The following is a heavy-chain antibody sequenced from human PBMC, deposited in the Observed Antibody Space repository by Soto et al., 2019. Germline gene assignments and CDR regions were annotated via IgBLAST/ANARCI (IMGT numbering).Heavy chain of an antibody. CDR2: IYYSGST. Sequence: PSETLSLTCTVSGGSISSYYWSWIRQPPGKGLEWIGYIYYSGSTNYNPSLKSRVTISVDTSKNQFSLKLSSVTAADTAVYYCAREHDSALYSGYDLSWFDPWGQGTLVTVSS. D-gene: IGHD5-12*01. CDR3: AREHDSALYSGYDLSWFDP. V-gene: IGHV4-59*01. CDR1: GGSISSYY. J-gene: IGHJ5*02.